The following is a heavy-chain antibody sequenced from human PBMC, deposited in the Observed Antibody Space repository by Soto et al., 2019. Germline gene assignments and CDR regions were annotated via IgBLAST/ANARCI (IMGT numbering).Heavy chain of an antibody. CDR1: GFTFSSYA. CDR3: AANSGGVPYYFDY. J-gene: IGHJ4*02. CDR2: ISGSGGST. D-gene: IGHD3-10*01. Sequence: GGSLRLSCAASGFTFSSYAMSWVRQAPGKGLEWVSAISGSGGSTYYADSVKGRFTISRDNSKNTLYLQMNSLRAEDTAVYYCAANSGGVPYYFDYWGQGTLVTVSS. V-gene: IGHV3-23*01.